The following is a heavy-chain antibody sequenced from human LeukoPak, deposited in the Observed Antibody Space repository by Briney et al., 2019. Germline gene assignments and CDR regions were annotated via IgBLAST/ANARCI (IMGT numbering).Heavy chain of an antibody. J-gene: IGHJ4*02. D-gene: IGHD4-17*01. CDR2: INHSGST. CDR1: GGSFSGYY. CDR3: ARAEEGTTVRGLDY. V-gene: IGHV4-34*01. Sequence: SETLSLTCAVYGGSFSGYYWSWIRQPPGKGLEWIGEINHSGSTNYNPSLKSRVTISVDTSKNQFSLKLSSVTAADTAVYYCARAEEGTTVRGLDYWGQGTLVTVSS.